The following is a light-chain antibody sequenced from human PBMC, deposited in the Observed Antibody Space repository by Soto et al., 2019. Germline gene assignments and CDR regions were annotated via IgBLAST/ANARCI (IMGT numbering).Light chain of an antibody. CDR2: AAS. CDR1: QSVSSN. Sequence: EIGMTQSPATLSVSPGERATLSCRASQSVSSNLAWYQHKPGQAPRLLIHAASTRAPGFPARFSGSGSGTDFTLTISSLQSEDFAVYYCQQYGSSPRTFGQGTKVDIK. J-gene: IGKJ1*01. V-gene: IGKV3-15*01. CDR3: QQYGSSPRT.